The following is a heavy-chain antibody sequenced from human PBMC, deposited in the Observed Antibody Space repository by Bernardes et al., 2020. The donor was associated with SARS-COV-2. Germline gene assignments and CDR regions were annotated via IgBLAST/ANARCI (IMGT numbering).Heavy chain of an antibody. Sequence: SETLSLTCTVSGGSVSSGNYYWSWIRQPPGKGLEWIGYIYYSGSTNYNPSLKSRVTISADTSKNQFSVKMSSVTAADTAVYYCARGGDFWSGHYLGFDYWGQGTLVTVSS. D-gene: IGHD3-3*01. J-gene: IGHJ4*02. V-gene: IGHV4-61*01. CDR1: GGSVSSGNYY. CDR2: IYYSGST. CDR3: ARGGDFWSGHYLGFDY.